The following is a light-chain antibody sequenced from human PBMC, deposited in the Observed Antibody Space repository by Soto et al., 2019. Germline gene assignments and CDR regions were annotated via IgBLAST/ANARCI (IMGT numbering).Light chain of an antibody. CDR1: SSDVGGYKY. J-gene: IGLJ1*01. Sequence: QSALTQPRSVSGSPGQSVTISCTGTSSDVGGYKYVSWYQQHPGKVPKLMMFDVSERPSGVPDRFSGSKSGNTASLSISGLQAEDEADYYCCAYAGSNNFVFGTGTKLTVL. CDR2: DVS. V-gene: IGLV2-11*01. CDR3: CAYAGSNNFV.